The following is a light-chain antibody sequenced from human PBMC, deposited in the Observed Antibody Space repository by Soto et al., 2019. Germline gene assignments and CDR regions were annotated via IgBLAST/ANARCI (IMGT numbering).Light chain of an antibody. J-gene: IGKJ1*01. CDR3: LQDHSYPWT. CDR2: DAS. V-gene: IGKV1-5*01. Sequence: DIQMTQSPSTLSASVGDRVTITCRASQTINGWLAWYQQKPGKAPKLLIYDASSLQSGVPSRFSGSGSGTELTLTISSLQPDDFASYYCLQDHSYPWTFGQGTKVEI. CDR1: QTINGW.